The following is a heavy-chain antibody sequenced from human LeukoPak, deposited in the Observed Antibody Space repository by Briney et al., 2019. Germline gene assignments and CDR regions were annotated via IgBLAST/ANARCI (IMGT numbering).Heavy chain of an antibody. V-gene: IGHV3-20*04. D-gene: IGHD5-18*01. CDR2: INWNGGST. Sequence: RPGGSLRLSCAASGFTFDDYGMSWVRQAPGKGLEWVSGINWNGGSTGYADSVKGRFTISRDNAKNSLYLQMNSLRAEDTALYYCARDHEGGGYSYGCYDYWGQGTLVTVSS. CDR3: ARDHEGGGYSYGCYDY. CDR1: GFTFDDYG. J-gene: IGHJ4*02.